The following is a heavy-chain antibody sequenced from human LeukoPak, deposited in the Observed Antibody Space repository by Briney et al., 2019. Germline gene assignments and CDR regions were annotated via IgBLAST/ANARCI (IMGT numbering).Heavy chain of an antibody. V-gene: IGHV1-18*01. CDR2: ISAYNGNT. CDR1: GYTFTSYG. Sequence: GGSVNVACKASGYTFTSYGISWLRQAPGQGREWMGWISAYNGNTNYAQKLEGRVTMTTDTSTSTAYMEMRSLRSDDTAVYYCARDKGSGRSLFDYWGQGTLVTVSS. CDR3: ARDKGSGRSLFDY. D-gene: IGHD6-19*01. J-gene: IGHJ4*02.